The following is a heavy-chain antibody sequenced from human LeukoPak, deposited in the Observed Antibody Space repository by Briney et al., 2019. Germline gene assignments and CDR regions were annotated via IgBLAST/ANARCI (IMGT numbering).Heavy chain of an antibody. CDR3: ARDTPGNFGPVPHFDY. V-gene: IGHV4-59*01. Sequence: MPSETLSLTCTVSGGSISSYYWSWIRQPPGKGLEWIGYIYYSGSTNYNPSLKSRVTISVDTSKNQFSLKLSSVTAADTAVYYCARDTPGNFGPVPHFDYWGQGTLVTVSS. CDR2: IYYSGST. CDR1: GGSISSYY. J-gene: IGHJ4*02. D-gene: IGHD4-23*01.